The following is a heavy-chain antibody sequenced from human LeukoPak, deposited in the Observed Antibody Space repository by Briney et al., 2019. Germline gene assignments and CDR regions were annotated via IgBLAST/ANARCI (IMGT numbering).Heavy chain of an antibody. Sequence: SETLSLTCTVSGGSISSDSEYWGWVRQPPGKGLEWIGSIYYSGSTYYNPSLKSRVTISVDKSKNQFSLKLSSVTAADTAVYYCAREIPDYDSSGYFDYWGQGTLVTVSS. CDR2: IYYSGST. V-gene: IGHV4-39*07. CDR3: AREIPDYDSSGYFDY. D-gene: IGHD3-22*01. J-gene: IGHJ4*02. CDR1: GGSISSDSEY.